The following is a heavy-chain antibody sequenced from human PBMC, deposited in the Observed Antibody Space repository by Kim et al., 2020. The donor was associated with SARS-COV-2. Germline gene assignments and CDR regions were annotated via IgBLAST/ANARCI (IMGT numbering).Heavy chain of an antibody. V-gene: IGHV3-48*03. CDR2: ISSSGSTI. CDR3: ARDRGFGVVISWYFDL. Sequence: GGSLRLSCAASGFTFSSYEMNWVRQAPGKGLEWVSYISSSGSTIYYADSVKGRFTISRDNAKNSLYLQMNSLRAEDTAVYYCARDRGFGVVISWYFDLWGRGTLVTVSS. J-gene: IGHJ2*01. CDR1: GFTFSSYE. D-gene: IGHD3-3*01.